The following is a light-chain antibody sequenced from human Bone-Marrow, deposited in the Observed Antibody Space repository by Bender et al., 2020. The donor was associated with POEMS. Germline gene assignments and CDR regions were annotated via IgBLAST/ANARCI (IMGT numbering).Light chain of an antibody. J-gene: IGLJ3*02. CDR2: EVS. Sequence: QSALTQPASVSGSPGQSITISCAGTSSDVGSYDLVSWYQQHPGKAPKLIIFEVSKRPSGVSSRFSGSKSGNTASLTISGLQAEDEAHYYCSSYTRTSTRVFGGGTMLTVL. CDR3: SSYTRTSTRV. V-gene: IGLV2-14*02. CDR1: SSDVGSYDL.